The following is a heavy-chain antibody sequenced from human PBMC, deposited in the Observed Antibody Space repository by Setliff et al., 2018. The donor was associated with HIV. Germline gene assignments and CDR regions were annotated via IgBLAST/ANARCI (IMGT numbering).Heavy chain of an antibody. CDR1: GFRFNIYA. J-gene: IGHJ3*02. CDR3: ARYALAVPGYHNAFDI. Sequence: PGGSLRLSCAAPGFRFNIYAMTWVRQAPGKGLQWVSSISGSGSTTNYADSVKGRFTISRDNSDNSLYLQMNSLRAEDTAVYYCARYALAVPGYHNAFDIWGQGTMVTVSS. CDR2: ISGSGSTT. D-gene: IGHD6-19*01. V-gene: IGHV3-23*01.